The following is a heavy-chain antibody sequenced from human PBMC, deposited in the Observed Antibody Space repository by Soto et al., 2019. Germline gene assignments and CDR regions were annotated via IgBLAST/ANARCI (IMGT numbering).Heavy chain of an antibody. CDR2: ISAYNGNT. Sequence: ASVKVSYKASGYTFTSYGISWVRQAPGQGLEWMGWISAYNGNTNYAQKLQGRVTMTTDTSTSTAYMELRSLRSDDTAVYYCARPYYDSSGYYWAFDIWGQGTMVTVSS. V-gene: IGHV1-18*01. CDR3: ARPYYDSSGYYWAFDI. J-gene: IGHJ3*02. D-gene: IGHD3-22*01. CDR1: GYTFTSYG.